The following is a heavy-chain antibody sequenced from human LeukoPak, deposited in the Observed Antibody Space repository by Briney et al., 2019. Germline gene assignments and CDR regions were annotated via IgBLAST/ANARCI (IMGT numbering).Heavy chain of an antibody. J-gene: IGHJ4*02. Sequence: GGSLRLSCAASGFTFGNFAMSWVRQVPGKGLEWLSTLVVTGAATYYADSVMDRFIISRDNSKNTLYLQMNSLRVEDTAVYYCARDHFGSGSSPFDYWGQGTLVTVSS. CDR3: ARDHFGSGSSPFDY. CDR2: LVVTGAAT. CDR1: GFTFGNFA. V-gene: IGHV3-23*01. D-gene: IGHD3-10*01.